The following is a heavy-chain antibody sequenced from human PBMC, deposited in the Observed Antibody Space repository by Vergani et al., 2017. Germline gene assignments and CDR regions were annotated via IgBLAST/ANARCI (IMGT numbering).Heavy chain of an antibody. CDR3: AREMADYYYYYGMDV. CDR1: GFTFSSYA. Sequence: EVQLVESGGGLVQPGGSLRLSCAASGFTFSSYAMHWVRQAPGKGLEYVSAISSNGGSTYYANSVKGRFTISRDNSKNTLYLQMGSLRAEDMAVYYCAREMADYYYYYGMDVWGQGTTVTVSS. J-gene: IGHJ6*02. CDR2: ISSNGGST. D-gene: IGHD2-8*01. V-gene: IGHV3-64*01.